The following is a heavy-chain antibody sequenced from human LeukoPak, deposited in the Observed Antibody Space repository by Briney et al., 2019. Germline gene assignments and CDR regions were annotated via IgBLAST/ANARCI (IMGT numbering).Heavy chain of an antibody. D-gene: IGHD3-22*01. J-gene: IGHJ4*02. CDR2: INPSGGST. CDR1: GYTFTSYY. CDR3: ARGYYYDSSGIWGDFDY. V-gene: IGHV1-46*01. Sequence: ASVKVSCKASGYTFTSYYMHWVRQAPGQGLEWMGIINPSGGSTSYAQKFQGRVTMTRDTSTSTVYMELSSLRSEDTAVYYCARGYYYDSSGIWGDFDYWGQGTLVTVSS.